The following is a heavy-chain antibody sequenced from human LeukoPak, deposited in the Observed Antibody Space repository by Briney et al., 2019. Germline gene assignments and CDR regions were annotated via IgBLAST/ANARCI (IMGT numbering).Heavy chain of an antibody. Sequence: PSQTLSLTCTVSGDSISSGGYYWSWIRQPPGKGLEWIGNIFNSETTDYNPSLKSRVTMSIGRSKNQFSLRLTSVTAADTAVYYCARDERIVLDTWGQGILVTVSS. CDR2: IFNSETT. CDR1: GDSISSGGYY. V-gene: IGHV4-30-2*01. CDR3: ARDERIVLDT. D-gene: IGHD2-8*01. J-gene: IGHJ5*02.